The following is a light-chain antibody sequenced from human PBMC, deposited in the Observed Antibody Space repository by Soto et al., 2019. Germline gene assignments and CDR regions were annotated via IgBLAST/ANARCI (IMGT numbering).Light chain of an antibody. CDR2: KAS. CDR3: QHYTSYSEA. V-gene: IGKV1-5*03. CDR1: QTISSW. Sequence: DIKMTQSPSTLSGSVGDRVTITCRASQTISSWLAWYQQKPGKAPKLLIYKASTLKSGVPSRFSGSGSGTEFTLTISSLQPDDFATYYCQHYTSYSEAFGQGANVDI. J-gene: IGKJ1*01.